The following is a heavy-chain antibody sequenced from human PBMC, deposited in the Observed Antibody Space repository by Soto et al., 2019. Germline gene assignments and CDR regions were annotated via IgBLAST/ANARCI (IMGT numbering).Heavy chain of an antibody. Sequence: GGTLRLSCAASGCSFRNAWLSWVRQPPGKGLEWVGRIKSKTDGGTTDYAAPVKGRFTISSDNSKNTLYLQMNSLKTEDTAVYYCILDYFYYDMDVWGQGATVTVSS. J-gene: IGHJ6*02. V-gene: IGHV3-15*01. CDR2: IKSKTDGGTT. CDR1: GCSFRNAW. CDR3: ILDYFYYDMDV.